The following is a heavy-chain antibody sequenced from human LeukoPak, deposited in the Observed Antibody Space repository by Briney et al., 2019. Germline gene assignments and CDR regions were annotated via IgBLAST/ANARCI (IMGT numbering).Heavy chain of an antibody. CDR1: GFTFSSYA. V-gene: IGHV3-30*04. J-gene: IGHJ4*02. D-gene: IGHD4-17*01. Sequence: GGSLRLSCAASGFTFSSYAMHWVRQAPGKGLEWVAIISYDGSNKYYPDSVKGRFTISRDNSKNTLYLQMNSLRVEDTAVYYCTRGPSVTTLTTQFDYWGQGTLVTVSS. CDR2: ISYDGSNK. CDR3: TRGPSVTTLTTQFDY.